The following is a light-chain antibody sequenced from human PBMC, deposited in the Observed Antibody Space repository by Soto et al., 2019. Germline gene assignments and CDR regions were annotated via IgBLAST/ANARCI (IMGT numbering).Light chain of an antibody. CDR2: GAS. Sequence: EIVLTQSPAILSASPGERATLSCRASQTVSDNLAWYQQKPGQSPRLLIYGASTRATDIPVRFSGSGSGTEFTLTISSLQSEDFAVYYCQQRSNWPPYTFGPGTKVEIK. CDR3: QQRSNWPPYT. V-gene: IGKV3-15*01. J-gene: IGKJ3*01. CDR1: QTVSDN.